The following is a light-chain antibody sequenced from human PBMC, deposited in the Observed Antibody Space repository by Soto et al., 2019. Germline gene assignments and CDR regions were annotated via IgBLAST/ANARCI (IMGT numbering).Light chain of an antibody. J-gene: IGLJ1*01. Sequence: QSVLTQPPSVSGAPGQRVTTSCTGSSSNIGAHYDVHWYQQLPGTAPKLLIYGNSNRPSGVPDRFSGSKSGTSASLAITGLQAEDEADYYCQSYDNILSVYVFGTGTKVTVL. CDR3: QSYDNILSVYV. CDR1: SSNIGAHYD. CDR2: GNS. V-gene: IGLV1-40*01.